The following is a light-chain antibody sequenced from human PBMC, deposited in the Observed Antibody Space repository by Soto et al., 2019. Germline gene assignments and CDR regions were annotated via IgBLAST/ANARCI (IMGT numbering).Light chain of an antibody. CDR1: KLGERF. J-gene: IGLJ2*01. CDR2: QDT. V-gene: IGLV3-1*01. Sequence: SYELTQPPSVSVSPGQTASITCSGDKLGERFACWYQQKAVQSPVMVIYQDTKLPSGIPERFSGSNSGNTATMTISGTQAMDEADYYCQAWDSSTGVVFGGGPKLTVL. CDR3: QAWDSSTGVV.